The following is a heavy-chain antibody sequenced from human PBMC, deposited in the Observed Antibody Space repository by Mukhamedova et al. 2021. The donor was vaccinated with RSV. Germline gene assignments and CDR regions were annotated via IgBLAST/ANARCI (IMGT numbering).Heavy chain of an antibody. CDR3: VRDVGYFDS. CDR2: SSSASI. Sequence: SSSASIHYVDSLKGRFVVSRDNAKNSLFLQMDRLRVEDTAVYYCVRDVGYFDSWGQGTLVTVAS. J-gene: IGHJ4*02. V-gene: IGHV3-21*01.